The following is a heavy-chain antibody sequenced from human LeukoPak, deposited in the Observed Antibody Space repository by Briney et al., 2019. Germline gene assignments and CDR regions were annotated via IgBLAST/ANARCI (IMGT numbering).Heavy chain of an antibody. CDR2: ISSSGSTI. J-gene: IGHJ4*02. V-gene: IGHV3-11*01. Sequence: GGSLRLSCAASGFTFSDYYMSWIRQAPGKGLEWVSYISSSGSTIYYADSVKGRFTISRDNAKNSLYLQMNSLRAEDTALYYCAKDLFYGDQRLFDYWGQGTLVTVSS. CDR1: GFTFSDYY. CDR3: AKDLFYGDQRLFDY. D-gene: IGHD4-17*01.